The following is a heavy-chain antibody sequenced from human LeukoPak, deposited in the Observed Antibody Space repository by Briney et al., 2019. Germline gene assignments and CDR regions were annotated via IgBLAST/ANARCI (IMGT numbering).Heavy chain of an antibody. CDR1: GYTFTSYD. J-gene: IGHJ4*02. Sequence: GASVKVSCKVSGYTFTSYDINWVRQATGQGLEWMGWMSPKSGNTGYAQKFQGRVTMTSYTSISTAYMELSSLGSEDTAVYYCEVRGVIRSGNDYWGQGTLVTVSS. CDR3: EVRGVIRSGNDY. V-gene: IGHV1-8*01. D-gene: IGHD3-10*01. CDR2: MSPKSGNT.